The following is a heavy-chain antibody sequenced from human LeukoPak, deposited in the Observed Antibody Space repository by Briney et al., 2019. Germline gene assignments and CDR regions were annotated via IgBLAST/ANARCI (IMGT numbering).Heavy chain of an antibody. D-gene: IGHD3-10*02. J-gene: IGHJ4*02. CDR2: ISSSSSYI. Sequence: GGSLRLSCAASGFTFSSYSMNWVRQAPGKGLEWVSSISSSSSYIYYADSVKRRFTISRGNAKNSLYLQMNSLRAEDTAVYYCARWLPGVRGGFKKGFVDYWGQGTLVTVSS. CDR3: ARWLPGVRGGFKKGFVDY. CDR1: GFTFSSYS. V-gene: IGHV3-21*01.